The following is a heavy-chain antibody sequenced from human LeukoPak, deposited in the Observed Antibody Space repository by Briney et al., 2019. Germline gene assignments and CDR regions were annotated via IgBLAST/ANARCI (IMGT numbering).Heavy chain of an antibody. CDR2: IYPGDSDT. CDR3: AGHPGGGNSLFDH. V-gene: IGHV5-51*01. CDR1: GYSFTSYW. D-gene: IGHD4-23*01. J-gene: IGHJ4*02. Sequence: GGSLRLSCKGSGYSFTSYWIGWVRQMPGKGLEWMGIIYPGDSDTRYSPSFQGQVTISADKSISTAYLQWSSLKASDTAMYYCAGHPGGGNSLFDHWGQGTLVTVSS.